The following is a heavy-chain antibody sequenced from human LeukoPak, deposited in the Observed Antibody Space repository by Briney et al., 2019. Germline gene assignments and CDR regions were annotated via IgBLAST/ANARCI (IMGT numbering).Heavy chain of an antibody. CDR3: VRDRDKYSYSDY. J-gene: IGHJ4*02. V-gene: IGHV3-21*01. CDR2: ISSSSSYI. Sequence: GGSLRLSCAASGFTFSSYSMNWVRQAPGKGLEWDSSISSSSSYIYYADSVKGRFTISRDNAKNSLYLQMNSLRAEDTAVYYCVRDRDKYSYSDYWGQGTLVTVSS. CDR1: GFTFSSYS. D-gene: IGHD1-26*01.